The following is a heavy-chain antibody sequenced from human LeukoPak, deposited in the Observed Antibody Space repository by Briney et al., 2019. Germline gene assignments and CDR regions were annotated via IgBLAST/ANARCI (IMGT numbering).Heavy chain of an antibody. Sequence: GESLKISCKGSGYSFTSYWIGWVRQMPGNGLEWMGIIYPGDSDTRYSPSFQGQVTISADKSISTAYLQWSSLKASDTAMYYSAGSMSSIFRAYYYYMDVWGKGTTVTVSS. CDR3: AGSMSSIFRAYYYYMDV. CDR1: GYSFTSYW. CDR2: IYPGDSDT. J-gene: IGHJ6*03. D-gene: IGHD3-3*01. V-gene: IGHV5-51*01.